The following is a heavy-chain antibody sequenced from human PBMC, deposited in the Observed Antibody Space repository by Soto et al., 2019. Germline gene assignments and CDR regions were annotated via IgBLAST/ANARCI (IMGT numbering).Heavy chain of an antibody. CDR1: GFTFDDYT. J-gene: IGHJ6*02. CDR3: AKDRAAVTGAYYYYGLDV. CDR2: VSWDGGAT. D-gene: IGHD6-19*01. Sequence: EVQLVESGGVVVQPGGSLRLSCAASGFTFDDYTMHWVRQAPGKGLEWVSLVSWDGGATYYADSVKGRFIISRDNNENSLYLQMSSLRTEDTALYYCAKDRAAVTGAYYYYGLDVWGQGTTVTVSS. V-gene: IGHV3-43*01.